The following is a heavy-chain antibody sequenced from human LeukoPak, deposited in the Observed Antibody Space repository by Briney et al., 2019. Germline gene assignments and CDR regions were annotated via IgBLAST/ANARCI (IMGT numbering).Heavy chain of an antibody. Sequence: GGSLRLSCAASGFPFSSYWMSWVRQAPGKGLEWVAVISYDGSNKYYADSVKGRFTISRDNSKNTLYLQMNSLRAEDTAVYYCASRSGYYFDYWGQGTLVTVSS. CDR2: ISYDGSNK. CDR3: ASRSGYYFDY. J-gene: IGHJ4*02. CDR1: GFPFSSYW. D-gene: IGHD3-22*01. V-gene: IGHV3-30-3*01.